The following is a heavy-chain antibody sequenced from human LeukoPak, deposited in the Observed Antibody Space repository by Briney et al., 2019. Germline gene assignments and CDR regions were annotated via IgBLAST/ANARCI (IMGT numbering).Heavy chain of an antibody. D-gene: IGHD6-19*01. V-gene: IGHV5-51*01. Sequence: GESLKISCKGSGYSFTSYWIGWVRQMPGKGLEWMGIIYPGDSDTRYSPSFQGQVTISADKSIGTAYLQWSSLKASDTAMYYCAAGKKQWLVTEPHWFDPWGQGTLVTVSS. J-gene: IGHJ5*02. CDR2: IYPGDSDT. CDR1: GYSFTSYW. CDR3: AAGKKQWLVTEPHWFDP.